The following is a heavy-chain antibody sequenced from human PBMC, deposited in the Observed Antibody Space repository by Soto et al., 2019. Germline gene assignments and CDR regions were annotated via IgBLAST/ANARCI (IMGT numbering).Heavy chain of an antibody. CDR3: ARDGVGATTFFGFLDY. CDR2: IRYDGSDE. D-gene: IGHD1-26*01. CDR1: ASIFKGHG. J-gene: IGHJ4*02. V-gene: IGHV3-33*08. Sequence: QVQLVESGGGVVQPGGSLRLSCAASASIFKGHGMHWVRQVPGKGLEWVAIIRYDGSDEHYGDSVEGRFTISRDNSKNMLYLPMNSLRAEDTAVYYCARDGVGATTFFGFLDYWGQGTLVTVSS.